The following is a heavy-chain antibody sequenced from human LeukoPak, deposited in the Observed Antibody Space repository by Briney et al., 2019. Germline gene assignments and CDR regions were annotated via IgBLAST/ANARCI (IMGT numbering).Heavy chain of an antibody. CDR2: ISGSGGST. J-gene: IGHJ4*02. Sequence: GGSLRLSCAASGFTFSSYAMSWVRQAPGKGLEWVSAISGSGGSTYYADSVKGRFTISRDNSKNTLYLQMNSLRAEDTAVYYCAKAGYYYDSSGYYGGIYFDYWGQGTLVTVSS. D-gene: IGHD3-22*01. CDR1: GFTFSSYA. V-gene: IGHV3-23*01. CDR3: AKAGYYYDSSGYYGGIYFDY.